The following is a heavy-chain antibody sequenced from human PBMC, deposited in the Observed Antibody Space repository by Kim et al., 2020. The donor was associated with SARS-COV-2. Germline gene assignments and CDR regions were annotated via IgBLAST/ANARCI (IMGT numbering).Heavy chain of an antibody. CDR2: IRSKVYGGTT. D-gene: IGHD3-16*02. CDR3: TRASDYVWGNYRYFYFDY. J-gene: IGHJ4*02. Sequence: GGSLRLSCTASGFTIGDYVMTWVRQAPGKGLEWVGVIRSKVYGGTTEYAASVRGRFTISRDDSKNIAYLQMNSLSTEDTAMYYCTRASDYVWGNYRYFYFDYWGQGILVTVSS. V-gene: IGHV3-49*04. CDR1: GFTIGDYV.